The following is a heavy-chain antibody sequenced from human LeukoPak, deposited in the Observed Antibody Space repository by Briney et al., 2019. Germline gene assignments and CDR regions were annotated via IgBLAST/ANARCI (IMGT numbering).Heavy chain of an antibody. CDR2: IWYDGSNK. Sequence: TGGSLRLSCAASGFTFSSYGMHWVRQAPGKGLEWVAVIWYDGSNKYYADSVKGRFTISRDNSKNTLYLQMNSLRAEDTAVYYCARAQPHLIAVAGGDFDYWGQGTLVTVSS. CDR3: ARAQPHLIAVAGGDFDY. J-gene: IGHJ4*02. V-gene: IGHV3-33*01. D-gene: IGHD6-19*01. CDR1: GFTFSSYG.